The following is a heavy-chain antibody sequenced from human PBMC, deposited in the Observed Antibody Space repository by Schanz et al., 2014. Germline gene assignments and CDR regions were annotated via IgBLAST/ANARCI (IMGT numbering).Heavy chain of an antibody. Sequence: QVQLVQSGAEVKKPGASVKVSCKASGYTFTSYGISWVRQAPGQGLEWMGKIIPVLNIATYAQRFQGRVSITADTSTNTAYMELSSLRSEHTAVYYCARDGVDAAAGGNYWGQGTLVTVSS. J-gene: IGHJ4*02. CDR1: GYTFTSYG. D-gene: IGHD6-13*01. V-gene: IGHV1-69*04. CDR2: IIPVLNIA. CDR3: ARDGVDAAAGGNY.